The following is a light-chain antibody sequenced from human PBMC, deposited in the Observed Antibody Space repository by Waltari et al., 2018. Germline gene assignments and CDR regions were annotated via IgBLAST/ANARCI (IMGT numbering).Light chain of an antibody. CDR2: DDS. CDR3: QVWDSSSDHVV. J-gene: IGLJ2*01. Sequence: SVLTQPPSVSVAPGQTARIPCWGKHLGRKSVHLYQQKPGQAPVLGVYDDSDRPSVIPGRFSGSNSGNTATLTISRVEAGDEADYYCQVWDSSSDHVVFGGGTKLTVL. CDR1: HLGRKS. V-gene: IGLV3-21*02.